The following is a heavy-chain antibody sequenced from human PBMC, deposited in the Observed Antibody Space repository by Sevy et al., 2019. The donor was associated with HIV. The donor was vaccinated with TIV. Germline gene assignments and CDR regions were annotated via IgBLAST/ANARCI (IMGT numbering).Heavy chain of an antibody. J-gene: IGHJ4*02. V-gene: IGHV1-2*02. D-gene: IGHD5-12*01. CDR3: ARVRGYNFAFDY. CDR1: GYTFTGYY. CDR2: INPNSGGT. Sequence: ASVKVSCKASGYTFTGYYMHWVRQAPGQGLEWMGWINPNSGGTNYAQKFQGRVTMTRDTSISKAYMELSRLRSNDTAVYYCARVRGYNFAFDYWGQGTLVTVSS.